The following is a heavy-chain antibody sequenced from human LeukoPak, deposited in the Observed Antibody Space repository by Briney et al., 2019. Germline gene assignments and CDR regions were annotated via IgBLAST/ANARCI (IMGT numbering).Heavy chain of an antibody. Sequence: PGGSLRLSCAASGFTFSSYSMNWVRQAPGKGLEWVSAISGSGGSTYYPDSVKGRFTISRDNSKNTLYLQMNSLRAEDTAVYYCAKDYYDSSGYYYPSTDFDYWGQGTLVTVSS. CDR1: GFTFSSYS. J-gene: IGHJ4*02. D-gene: IGHD3-22*01. V-gene: IGHV3-23*01. CDR3: AKDYYDSSGYYYPSTDFDY. CDR2: ISGSGGST.